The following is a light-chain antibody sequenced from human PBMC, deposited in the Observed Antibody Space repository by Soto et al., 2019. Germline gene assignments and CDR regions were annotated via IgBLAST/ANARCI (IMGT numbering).Light chain of an antibody. CDR3: QQYGNSRWT. CDR1: QSVSSRY. Sequence: EIVLTQSPGTMSFSPGERATLSCRARQSVSSRYLAWYQQKPGQGPRLLISGASTRATGIPDRFSGSGSGTDFTLTISRQETEDFAVYYCQQYGNSRWTFGQGTKVEIK. V-gene: IGKV3-20*01. CDR2: GAS. J-gene: IGKJ1*01.